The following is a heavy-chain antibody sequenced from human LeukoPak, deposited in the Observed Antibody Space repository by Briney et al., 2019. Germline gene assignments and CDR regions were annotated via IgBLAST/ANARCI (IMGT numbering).Heavy chain of an antibody. Sequence: HPGRSLRLSCAASGFTFSSYGMHWVRQAPGKGLEWVAVISYDGSNKYYADSVKGRFTISRDNSKNTLYLQMNSLTAEGTAVYYCAKHTAMVSWGQGTLVTVSS. CDR2: ISYDGSNK. CDR1: GFTFSSYG. D-gene: IGHD5-18*01. V-gene: IGHV3-30*18. CDR3: AKHTAMVS. J-gene: IGHJ5*02.